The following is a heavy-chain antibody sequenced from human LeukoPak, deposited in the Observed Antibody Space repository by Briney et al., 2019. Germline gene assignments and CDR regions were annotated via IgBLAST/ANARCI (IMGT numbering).Heavy chain of an antibody. V-gene: IGHV5-51*01. CDR2: IYPGDSDT. J-gene: IGHJ4*02. CDR3: ARRVGSVWYSPYDY. Sequence: GESLKISCKGSGYSFTTYWIGWVRQMPGKGLEWMGIIYPGDSDTRYSPSFQGQVTISADKSINRAHLQWSSLKASDTAMYYCARRVGSVWYSPYDYWGQGTLVTVSS. CDR1: GYSFTTYW. D-gene: IGHD6-19*01.